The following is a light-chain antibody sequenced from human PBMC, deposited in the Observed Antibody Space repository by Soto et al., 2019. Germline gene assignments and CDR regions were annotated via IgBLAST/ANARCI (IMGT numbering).Light chain of an antibody. CDR3: QQYDSSPRT. Sequence: EIVLTQSPATLSLSPGDRATLSCRASQSVTSSLVWYQQKPGQAPRLLIYGASNRATGIPDRFSGSGSGTDFTLTISRLEPEDFAVYYCQQYDSSPRTFGQGTKVDIK. J-gene: IGKJ1*01. V-gene: IGKV3-20*01. CDR2: GAS. CDR1: QSVTSS.